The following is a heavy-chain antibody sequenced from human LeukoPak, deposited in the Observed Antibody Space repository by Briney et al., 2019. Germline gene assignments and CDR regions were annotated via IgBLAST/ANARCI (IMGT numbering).Heavy chain of an antibody. Sequence: GASVKVSCEASGYTFTTYDINWVRQSPGQGLEWMGWMNPNSGDTGYSQTFQDRVTFTRNHSIGAAYMELSSLTLEDTAVYYCAREALGRSGAFDLWGQGTIVTVSS. CDR2: MNPNSGDT. V-gene: IGHV1-8*03. CDR1: GYTFTTYD. CDR3: AREALGRSGAFDL. D-gene: IGHD1-26*01. J-gene: IGHJ3*01.